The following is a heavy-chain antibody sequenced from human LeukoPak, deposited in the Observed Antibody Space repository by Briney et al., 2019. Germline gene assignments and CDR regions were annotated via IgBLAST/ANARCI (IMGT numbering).Heavy chain of an antibody. D-gene: IGHD3-22*01. CDR1: GYSISSGYY. CDR2: IYHSGST. CDR3: ARQDYYDSSVIDAFDI. J-gene: IGHJ3*02. Sequence: LETLSLTCAVSGYSISSGYYWGWIRQPPGKGLEWIGSIYHSGSTYYNPSLKSRVTISVDTSKNQFSLKLSSVTAADTAVYYCARQDYYDSSVIDAFDIWGQGTMVTVSS. V-gene: IGHV4-38-2*01.